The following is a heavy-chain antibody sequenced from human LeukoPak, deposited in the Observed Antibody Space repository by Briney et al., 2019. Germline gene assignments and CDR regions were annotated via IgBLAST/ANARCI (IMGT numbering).Heavy chain of an antibody. J-gene: IGHJ6*03. CDR1: GGSFSGYY. V-gene: IGHV4-34*01. CDR3: ARGVSIVVVPAAHRKRNYYYMDV. D-gene: IGHD2-2*01. CDR2: INHSGST. Sequence: PSETLSLTCAVYGGSFSGYYWSWIRRPPGKGLEWIGEINHSGSTNYNPSLKSRVTISVDTSKNQFSLKLSSVTAADTSVYYCARGVSIVVVPAAHRKRNYYYMDVWGKGTTVTVSS.